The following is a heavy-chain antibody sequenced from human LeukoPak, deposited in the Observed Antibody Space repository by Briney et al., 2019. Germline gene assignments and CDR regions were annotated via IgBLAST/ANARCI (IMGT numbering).Heavy chain of an antibody. CDR1: GGSFSGYY. J-gene: IGHJ5*02. Sequence: SETLSLTCAVYGGSFSGYYWSWIRQPPGKGLEWIGEINHSGSTNYNPSLKSRVTISVDTSKNQFSLKLSSVTAADTAVYYCARGFCDSVFTPFDPWGQGTLVTVSS. CDR3: ARGFCDSVFTPFDP. D-gene: IGHD3-22*01. V-gene: IGHV4-34*01. CDR2: INHSGST.